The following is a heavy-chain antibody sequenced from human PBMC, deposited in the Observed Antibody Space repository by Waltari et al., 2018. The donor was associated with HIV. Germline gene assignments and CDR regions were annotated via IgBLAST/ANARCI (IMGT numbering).Heavy chain of an antibody. CDR3: ARDGLRYSGTFYSDY. J-gene: IGHJ4*02. Sequence: QVHLVQSGAEMKKPGASVKASCEASGYTFISYGISWVRQAPGHGLEWMGLISTYNANTNYAQSLQGRVTMTTDTSTTTAYMELRSLTSDDTAVYYCARDGLRYSGTFYSDYWGQGTLVTVSS. V-gene: IGHV1-18*01. CDR2: ISTYNANT. D-gene: IGHD1-26*01. CDR1: GYTFISYG.